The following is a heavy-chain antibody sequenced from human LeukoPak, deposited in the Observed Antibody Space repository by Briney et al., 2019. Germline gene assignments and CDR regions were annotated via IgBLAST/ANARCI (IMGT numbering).Heavy chain of an antibody. J-gene: IGHJ4*02. Sequence: GGSLRLSCAASGFTFSSYWMNWARQAPGKGLEWVASINHNGNVNYYVDSVKGRFTISRDNAKNSLYLQMNSLRAEDTAVYYCARSIGYWGQGTLVTVSS. CDR3: ARSIGY. V-gene: IGHV3-7*03. CDR1: GFTFSSYW. CDR2: INHNGNVN.